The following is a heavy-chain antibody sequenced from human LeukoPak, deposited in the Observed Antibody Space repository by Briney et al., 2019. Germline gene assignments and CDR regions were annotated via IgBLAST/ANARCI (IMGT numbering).Heavy chain of an antibody. CDR2: IHTSGST. CDR3: ARRPPVNYYGSGSSPYFFDY. Sequence: SETLSLTCTVSGGSISSFYWSWIRQSAGKGLEWIGRIHTSGSTNYNPSLQSRLTMSLDTSKNQFSLKLTSVTAADTAIYYCARRPPVNYYGSGSSPYFFDYWGQGTLVTVSS. CDR1: GGSISSFY. D-gene: IGHD3-10*01. J-gene: IGHJ4*02. V-gene: IGHV4-4*07.